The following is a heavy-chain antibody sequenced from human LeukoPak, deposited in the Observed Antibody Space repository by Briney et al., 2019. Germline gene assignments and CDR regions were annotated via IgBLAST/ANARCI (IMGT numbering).Heavy chain of an antibody. Sequence: GGSLRLSCAASGFSSSSYAMSWVRQAPGKGLEWVSGIGGSGGSTYYADSVKGRFNISRDNSKNTLYLQMNSLRAEDTAVYYCAKEGYCSSTSCYTLDYWGQGTLVTVSS. CDR3: AKEGYCSSTSCYTLDY. J-gene: IGHJ4*02. CDR1: GFSSSSYA. V-gene: IGHV3-23*01. D-gene: IGHD2-2*02. CDR2: IGGSGGST.